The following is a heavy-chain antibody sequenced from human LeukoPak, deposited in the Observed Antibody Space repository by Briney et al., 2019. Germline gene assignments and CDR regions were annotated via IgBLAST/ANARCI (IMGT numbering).Heavy chain of an antibody. J-gene: IGHJ1*01. CDR2: IRRETDGGTI. CDR3: TTDRYYDNSELQFQH. CDR1: GFTLNNAW. Sequence: GGSLRLSCAASGFTLNNAWMSWVRQAPGKGLEWLGRIRRETDGGTIDYAAPVKGRFTISRDDSRNTLYLQMDSLKIEDTAVYYCTTDRYYDNSELQFQHWGQGTLVTVSS. D-gene: IGHD3-22*01. V-gene: IGHV3-15*01.